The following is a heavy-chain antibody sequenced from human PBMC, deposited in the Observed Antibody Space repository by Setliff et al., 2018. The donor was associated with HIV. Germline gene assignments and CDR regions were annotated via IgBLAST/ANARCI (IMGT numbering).Heavy chain of an antibody. CDR2: IYTSGRT. V-gene: IGHV4-61*02. CDR1: GGSISSGSHY. Sequence: SETLSLTCTVSGGSISSGSHYWSWIRQPAGKGLEWIGLIYTSGRTNYNPSLKSRVTISVDRSKNQFSLNLSSVTAADTALYYCARLRDMEWELIGLDYWGRGTLVTVSS. J-gene: IGHJ4*02. CDR3: ARLRDMEWELIGLDY. D-gene: IGHD1-26*01.